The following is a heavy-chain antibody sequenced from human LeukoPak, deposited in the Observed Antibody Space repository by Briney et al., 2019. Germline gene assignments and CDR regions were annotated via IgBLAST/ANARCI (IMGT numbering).Heavy chain of an antibody. J-gene: IGHJ4*02. V-gene: IGHV1-69*13. CDR3: ARETGHGYNWMGY. CDR1: GGTFSSYA. Sequence: SVKVSCKASGGTFSSYAISWVRQAPGQGLEWMGGIIPIFGTANYAQKFQGRVTITADESTSTAYMELSSLRSEDTAVYYCARETGHGYNWMGYWGQGTLVTVSS. D-gene: IGHD5-24*01. CDR2: IIPIFGTA.